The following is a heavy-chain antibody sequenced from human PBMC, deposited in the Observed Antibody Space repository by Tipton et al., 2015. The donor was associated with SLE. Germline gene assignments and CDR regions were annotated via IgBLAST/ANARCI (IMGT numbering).Heavy chain of an antibody. V-gene: IGHV3-74*01. CDR2: INSDGSST. D-gene: IGHD7-27*01. J-gene: IGHJ2*01. CDR3: ARADWGSPWYFDL. CDR1: GFTFSSYW. Sequence: LSLTCAASGFTFSSYWMHWVRQAPGKGLVWVSRINSDGSSTSYADSVKGRFTISRDNAKNTLYLQMNSLRAEDTAVYYCARADWGSPWYFDLWGRGTRVTVSS.